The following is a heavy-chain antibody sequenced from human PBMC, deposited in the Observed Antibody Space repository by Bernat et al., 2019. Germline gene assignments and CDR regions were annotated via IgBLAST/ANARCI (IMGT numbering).Heavy chain of an antibody. CDR2: IWYDGSNK. D-gene: IGHD3-22*01. CDR3: ASTLGYDGSGYSY. V-gene: IGHV3-33*01. CDR1: GFTFSSYG. J-gene: IGHJ4*02. Sequence: QVQLVESGGGVVQPGRSLRLSCAASGFTFSSYGMHWVRQAPGKGLEWVAVIWYDGSNKYYADSVKGRFTISRDNSKNTLYLQMNSLRAEDTAVYYCASTLGYDGSGYSYLGQGTLVTVSS.